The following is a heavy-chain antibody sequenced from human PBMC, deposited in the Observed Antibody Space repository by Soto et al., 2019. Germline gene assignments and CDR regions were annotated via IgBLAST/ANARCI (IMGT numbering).Heavy chain of an antibody. J-gene: IGHJ5*02. V-gene: IGHV1-3*01. CDR1: GYTFTSYA. CDR2: INAGNGNT. CDR3: ASPFRYSSGWANWFDP. Sequence: SVKVSCKASGYTFTSYAMHWVREAPVQRLEWMGWINAGNGNTKYSQKFQGRVTITRDTSASTAYMELSSLRSEDTAVYYCASPFRYSSGWANWFDPWGQGTLVTVSS. D-gene: IGHD6-19*01.